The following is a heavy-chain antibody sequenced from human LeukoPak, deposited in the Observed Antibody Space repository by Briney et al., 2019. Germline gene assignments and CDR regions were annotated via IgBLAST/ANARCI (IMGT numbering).Heavy chain of an antibody. J-gene: IGHJ4*02. Sequence: PSETLSLPCTVSGGSISSYYWSWIRQPPGKGLEWIGYIYYSGSTNYNPSLKSRVTISVDTSKNQFSLKLSSVTAADTAVYYCARDSPDVVVAARYFDYWGQGTLVTVSS. CDR2: IYYSGST. V-gene: IGHV4-59*01. D-gene: IGHD2-15*01. CDR1: GGSISSYY. CDR3: ARDSPDVVVAARYFDY.